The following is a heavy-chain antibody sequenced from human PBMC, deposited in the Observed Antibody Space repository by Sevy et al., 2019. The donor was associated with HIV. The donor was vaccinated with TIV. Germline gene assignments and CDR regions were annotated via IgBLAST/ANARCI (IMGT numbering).Heavy chain of an antibody. D-gene: IGHD1-1*01. Sequence: GGSLRLSCAASGFPFNTYWMSCVRQSPEKGLEGVANKNLDGSGKLYGDSVKGRFTVSRDNTKNLLFLQMNSLRGEDTAMYFCARNNAGGNPWVHWGQGTLVTVSS. V-gene: IGHV3-7*01. CDR2: KNLDGSGK. CDR1: GFPFNTYW. J-gene: IGHJ4*02. CDR3: ARNNAGGNPWVH.